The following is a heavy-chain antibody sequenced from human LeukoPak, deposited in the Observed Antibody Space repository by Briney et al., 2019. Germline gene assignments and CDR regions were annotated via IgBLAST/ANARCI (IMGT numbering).Heavy chain of an antibody. Sequence: SETLSLTCAASGSAVSSDDHFWSWIRQPPGKGLEWIGSIYHSGSTYYNPSLKSRVTISVDTSKNQFSLKLSSVTAADTAVYYCARVITTYYFDYWGQGTLVTVSS. V-gene: IGHV4-38-2*01. CDR2: IYHSGST. D-gene: IGHD3-16*01. CDR3: ARVITTYYFDY. CDR1: GSAVSSDDHF. J-gene: IGHJ4*02.